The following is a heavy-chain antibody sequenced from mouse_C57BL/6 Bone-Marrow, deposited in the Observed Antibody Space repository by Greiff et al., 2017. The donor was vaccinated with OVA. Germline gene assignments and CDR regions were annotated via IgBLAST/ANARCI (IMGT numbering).Heavy chain of an antibody. CDR1: GFTFSDYG. CDR3: ARRSNWAY. V-gene: IGHV5-17*01. Sequence: EVHLVESGGGLVKPGGSLKLSCAASGFTFSDYGMHWVRQAPEKGLGWVAYISSGSSTSYYADKVKGRFTISRDNAKNNLILQMTSLRSEDTAMYYCARRSNWAYWGQGTLVTVSA. J-gene: IGHJ3*01. D-gene: IGHD2-5*01. CDR2: ISSGSSTS.